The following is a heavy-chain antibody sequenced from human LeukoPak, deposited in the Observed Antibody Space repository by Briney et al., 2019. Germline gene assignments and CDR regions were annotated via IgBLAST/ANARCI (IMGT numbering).Heavy chain of an antibody. V-gene: IGHV3-48*03. CDR2: VSSSGSTI. CDR3: AKGVSTTVTTGFDY. J-gene: IGHJ4*02. Sequence: GGSLRLSCAASGFTFSSYEMNWVRQAPGKGLEWVSYVSSSGSTIYYADSVKGRFTISRDNAKNSLYLQMNSLRAEDTAVYYCAKGVSTTVTTGFDYWGQGTLVTVSS. CDR1: GFTFSSYE. D-gene: IGHD4-17*01.